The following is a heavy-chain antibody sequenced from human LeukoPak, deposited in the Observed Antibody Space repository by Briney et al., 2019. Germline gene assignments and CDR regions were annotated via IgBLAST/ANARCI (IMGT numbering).Heavy chain of an antibody. J-gene: IGHJ4*02. CDR3: AKDLTVTTWGPSITNDY. CDR2: ISSSGGST. CDR1: GFTFSSYA. D-gene: IGHD4-17*01. V-gene: IGHV3-23*01. Sequence: GGSLRLSCAASGFTFSSYAMSWVRQAPGKGLEWVSCISSSGGSTYYADSVKGRFTISRDNSKNTLYLQMNSLRVEDTAVYYCAKDLTVTTWGPSITNDYWGQGTLVTVSS.